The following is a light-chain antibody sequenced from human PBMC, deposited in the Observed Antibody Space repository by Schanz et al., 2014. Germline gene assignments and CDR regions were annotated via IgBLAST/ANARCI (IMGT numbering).Light chain of an antibody. CDR2: SDN. CDR3: AAWDDSLSGPV. Sequence: QSVLTQPPSASGTPGQRVTISCSGSSSNIGSNVVNWFRQLPGTAPKLLIYSDNQRPSGVPDRFSGSKSGSSASLAISGLRSEDEADYYCAAWDDSLSGPVFGGGTKLTVL. V-gene: IGLV1-47*02. J-gene: IGLJ2*01. CDR1: SSNIGSNV.